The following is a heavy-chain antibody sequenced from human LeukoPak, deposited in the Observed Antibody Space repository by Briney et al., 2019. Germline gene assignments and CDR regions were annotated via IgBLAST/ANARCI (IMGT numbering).Heavy chain of an antibody. CDR3: ARPTGYTDYYYMDV. D-gene: IGHD2-2*02. CDR1: GGSFSGYY. CDR2: INHSGST. J-gene: IGHJ6*03. V-gene: IGHV4-34*01. Sequence: PSETLSLTCAVYGGSFSGYYWSWIRQPPGKGLEWIGEINHSGSTNYNPSLKSRVTISVDTSKNQFSLKLSSVTAADTAVYYCARPTGYTDYYYMDVWGKGTTVTVSS.